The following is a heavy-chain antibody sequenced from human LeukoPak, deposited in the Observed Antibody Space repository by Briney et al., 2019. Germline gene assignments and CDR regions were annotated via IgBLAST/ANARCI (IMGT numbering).Heavy chain of an antibody. V-gene: IGHV4-59*01. CDR1: GGSISSYY. J-gene: IGHJ4*02. CDR3: ARGDSGYDLSYYFDY. CDR2: IYYSGST. D-gene: IGHD5-12*01. Sequence: SETLSPTCTVSGGSISSYYWSWIRQPPGKGLEWIGYIYYSGSTNYNPSPKSRVTISVDTSKNQFSLKLSSVTAADTAVYYCARGDSGYDLSYYFDYWGQGTLVTVSS.